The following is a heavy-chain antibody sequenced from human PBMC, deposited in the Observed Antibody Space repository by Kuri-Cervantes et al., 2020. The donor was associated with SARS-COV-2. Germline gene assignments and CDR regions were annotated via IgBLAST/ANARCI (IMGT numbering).Heavy chain of an antibody. CDR2: IGPSNTYM. CDR3: ARAYGDYVFREALDS. Sequence: GGSLRLSCAASGFTFSDYYMSWIRQAPGKGLEWVSGIGPSNTYMYYADSVKGRFIISRDNAKNSLYLQMNSLRVEDTALYYCARAYGDYVFREALDSWGQGTLVTVSS. J-gene: IGHJ4*02. D-gene: IGHD4-17*01. V-gene: IGHV3-11*06. CDR1: GFTFSDYY.